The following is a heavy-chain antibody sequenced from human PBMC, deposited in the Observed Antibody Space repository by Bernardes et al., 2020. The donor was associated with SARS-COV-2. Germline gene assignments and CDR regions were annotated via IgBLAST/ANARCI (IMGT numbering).Heavy chain of an antibody. J-gene: IGHJ6*02. CDR2: IYSSGSS. V-gene: IGHV4-39*01. CDR3: AGSSCCIDCYIGGLRSWDYGMDV. CDR1: GGSISSSNYY. Sequence: SETLSLTCTVSGGSISSSNYYWGWIRQPPGKGLEWIGSIYSSGSSYYNPSLQSRVSVSVDTSRNQFSLRLNFVTAADTAVYYCAGSSCCIDCYIGGLRSWDYGMDVWGQGTTVTVS. D-gene: IGHD2-21*02.